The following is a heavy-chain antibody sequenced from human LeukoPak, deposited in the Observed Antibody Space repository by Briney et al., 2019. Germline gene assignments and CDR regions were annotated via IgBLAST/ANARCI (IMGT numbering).Heavy chain of an antibody. D-gene: IGHD7-27*01. CDR1: GFTFDDFG. V-gene: IGHV3-20*04. Sequence: GGSLRLSCATSGFTFDDFGMAWVRQVPGKGPEWVSGINWNGETIAYRDSVKGRFTISRDSARRSVYLQMNSLRDEDTALYYCAKEKGANWDPFDYWGRGTLVTVSS. CDR2: INWNGETI. CDR3: AKEKGANWDPFDY. J-gene: IGHJ4*02.